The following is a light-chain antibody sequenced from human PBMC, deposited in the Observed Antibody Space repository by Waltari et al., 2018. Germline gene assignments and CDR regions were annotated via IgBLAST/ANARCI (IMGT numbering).Light chain of an antibody. CDR3: SSYTSSRTLV. J-gene: IGLJ3*02. CDR2: VVS. Sequence: QSALTQPASVSGSPGQSITISCPGTSNDVGAYNYVSWYQQHPGKVPKRIIFVVSNRPSGVSNRFSGSKSGNTASLTISGLQAEDEADYYCSSYTSSRTLVFGGGTKLTVL. V-gene: IGLV2-14*01. CDR1: SNDVGAYNY.